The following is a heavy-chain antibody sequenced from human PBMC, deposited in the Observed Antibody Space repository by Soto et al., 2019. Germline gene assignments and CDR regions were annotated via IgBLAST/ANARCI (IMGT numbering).Heavy chain of an antibody. D-gene: IGHD6-25*01. CDR1: GDSVSSTSAA. V-gene: IGHV6-1*01. J-gene: IGHJ4*02. CDR2: TYYRSKWDN. CDR3: ARDRAAAGPSNFDY. Sequence: QVQLQQSGPGLVKPSQTLSLTCAISGDSVSSTSAAWNWIRQSPSRGLEWLGRTYYRSKWDNDYAVSVKSRITINPDPSKNQVSLQLNSVSPGDPAVYYCARDRAAAGPSNFDYWGQGILVTVSS.